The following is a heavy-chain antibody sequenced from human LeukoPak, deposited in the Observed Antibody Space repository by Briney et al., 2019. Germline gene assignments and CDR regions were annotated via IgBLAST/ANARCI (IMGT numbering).Heavy chain of an antibody. J-gene: IGHJ4*02. CDR3: ARGENYYDSSGYYYV. D-gene: IGHD3-22*01. CDR1: GGSFSGYY. V-gene: IGHV4-34*01. Sequence: SETLSLTCAVYGGSFSGYYWSWIRQPPGKGLEWIGEINHSGSTNYNPSLKSRVTISVDTSKNQFSLKLSSVTAADTAVYYCARGENYYDSSGYYYVWGQGTLVTVSS. CDR2: INHSGST.